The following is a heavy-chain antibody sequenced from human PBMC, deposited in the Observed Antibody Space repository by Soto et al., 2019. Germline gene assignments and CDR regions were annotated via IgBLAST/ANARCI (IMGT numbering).Heavy chain of an antibody. CDR2: IIPKLGSA. V-gene: IGHV1-69*01. J-gene: IGHJ4*02. Sequence: PGQGLEWMGGIIPKLGSANYAQKFQGRVTITADESTNSVYMELRSLRSDDTAVYYCARGGEGYNSVAVYRVQGTPVPVSS. CDR3: ARGGEGYNSVAVY. D-gene: IGHD5-12*01.